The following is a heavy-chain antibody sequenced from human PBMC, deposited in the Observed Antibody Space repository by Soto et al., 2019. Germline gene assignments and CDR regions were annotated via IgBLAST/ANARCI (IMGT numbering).Heavy chain of an antibody. CDR2: IYYSGST. Sequence: QVHLQESGPGLLKPSQTLSLTCTVSGASISSGGYYWTWIRQHPGQGLEWIGYIYYSGSTYSNPSLKSRVTISVDTSKYQFALKLSSVTAADTAVYYCARAPLNWGQGTLVTVSS. CDR3: ARAPLN. V-gene: IGHV4-31*03. CDR1: GASISSGGYY. J-gene: IGHJ4*02.